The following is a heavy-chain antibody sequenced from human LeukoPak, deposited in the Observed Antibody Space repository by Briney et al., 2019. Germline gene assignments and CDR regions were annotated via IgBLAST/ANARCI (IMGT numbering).Heavy chain of an antibody. CDR1: GGSISSSSYY. D-gene: IGHD3-9*01. V-gene: IGHV4-39*07. CDR3: AREGNYDILTGYSYHPDY. J-gene: IGHJ4*02. Sequence: SSETLSLTCTVSGGSISSSSYYWGWIRQPPGKGLEWIGSIYYSGSTYYNPSLKSRVTISVDTSKNQFSLKLSSVTAADTAVYYCAREGNYDILTGYSYHPDYWGQGTLVTVSS. CDR2: IYYSGST.